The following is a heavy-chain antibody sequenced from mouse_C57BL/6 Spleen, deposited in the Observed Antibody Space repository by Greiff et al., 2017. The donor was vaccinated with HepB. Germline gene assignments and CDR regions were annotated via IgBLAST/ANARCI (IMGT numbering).Heavy chain of an antibody. J-gene: IGHJ1*03. CDR2: IWRGGST. Sequence: QVQLQQSGPGLVQPSQSLSITCTVSGFSLTSYGVHWVRQSPGKGLEWLGVIWRGGSTDYTAAFMSRLSLTMDNSKSQVFVKMNSLQADDTAIYDCAIDYYGSSYGYFGVCGTGTTVTVSS. V-gene: IGHV2-5*01. D-gene: IGHD1-1*01. CDR1: GFSLTSYG. CDR3: AIDYYGSSYGYFGV.